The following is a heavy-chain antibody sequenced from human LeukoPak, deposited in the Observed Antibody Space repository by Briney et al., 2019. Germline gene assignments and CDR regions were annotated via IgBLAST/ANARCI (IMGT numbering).Heavy chain of an antibody. J-gene: IGHJ5*02. V-gene: IGHV3-7*01. Sequence: GGSLRLSCAASGFTLRSYWMSWVRQAPGKGLEWVANIKQDGSEKYYVDSVKGRFTISRDNAKNSLYLQMNSLRAEDTAVYYCARDSGFGELLPHHWFDPWGQGTLVTVSS. CDR2: IKQDGSEK. D-gene: IGHD3-10*01. CDR3: ARDSGFGELLPHHWFDP. CDR1: GFTLRSYW.